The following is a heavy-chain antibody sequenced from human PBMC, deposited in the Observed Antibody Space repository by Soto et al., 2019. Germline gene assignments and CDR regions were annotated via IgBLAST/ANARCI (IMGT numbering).Heavy chain of an antibody. D-gene: IGHD3-16*01. V-gene: IGHV3-33*01. J-gene: IGHJ6*03. CDR1: GFTFSTYG. Sequence: QVQLVESGGGVVQPGRSLRLSCAASGFTFSTYGMHWVRQAPGKGLEWVAVIWFDGGSQYYADSVRGRFTISRDNSNNTVYLQMSSVRVEDTAMYYWARGQVWGTLLRKYYYSYVGVGGKGTTLTVSS. CDR2: IWFDGGSQ. CDR3: ARGQVWGTLLRKYYYSYVGV.